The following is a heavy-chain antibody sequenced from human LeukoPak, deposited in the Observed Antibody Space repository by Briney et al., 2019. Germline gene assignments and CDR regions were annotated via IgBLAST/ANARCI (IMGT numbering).Heavy chain of an antibody. CDR1: GFTFSSYA. V-gene: IGHV3-23*01. Sequence: GGSLRLSCVASGFTFSSYAMSWVRQAPGKGLEWVSDISGSGGSTYHADSVKGRFTISRDNSKNTLYLQMNSLRAEDTAVYYCANPPTVTTIRFDPWGQGTLVTVSS. J-gene: IGHJ5*02. CDR2: ISGSGGST. CDR3: ANPPTVTTIRFDP. D-gene: IGHD4-17*01.